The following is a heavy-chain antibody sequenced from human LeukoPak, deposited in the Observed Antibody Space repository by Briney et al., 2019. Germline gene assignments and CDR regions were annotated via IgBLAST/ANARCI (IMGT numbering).Heavy chain of an antibody. Sequence: QPGGSLRLSCAASGFTFSSYAMHWVRQAPGKGLEWVAVISYDGSNKYYADSVKGRFTISRDNSKNTLYLQMNSLRAEDTAVYYCARDLHTPDYGDSHGYWGQGTLVTVSS. CDR1: GFTFSSYA. D-gene: IGHD4-17*01. V-gene: IGHV3-30-3*01. CDR2: ISYDGSNK. CDR3: ARDLHTPDYGDSHGY. J-gene: IGHJ4*02.